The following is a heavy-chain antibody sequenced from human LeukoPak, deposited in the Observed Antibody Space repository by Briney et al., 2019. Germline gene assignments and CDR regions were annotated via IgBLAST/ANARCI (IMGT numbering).Heavy chain of an antibody. V-gene: IGHV1-2*04. CDR2: INPNSGDT. J-gene: IGHJ4*02. Sequence: ASVKVSCKASGYTFTGYYIHWVRQAPGQGLEWMGWINPNSGDTNYAQRFHGWVTMTRDTSISTAYMELRRLRSDDTAVYYCARAYYYDSSDCLYWGQGTLVTVSS. CDR3: ARAYYYDSSDCLY. CDR1: GYTFTGYY. D-gene: IGHD3-22*01.